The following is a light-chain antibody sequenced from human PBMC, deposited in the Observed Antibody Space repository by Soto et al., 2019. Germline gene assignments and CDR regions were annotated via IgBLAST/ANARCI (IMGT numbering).Light chain of an antibody. CDR1: QSISSY. J-gene: IGKJ3*01. CDR3: HQRSTWPFT. Sequence: EIVLTQSPATLSLSPGERATLSCRASQSISSYLAWYQQKPDQAPRLLIYDASNRATGIPARFSGSGSGTDFTLTISSLEPEDFAVYYCHQRSTWPFTFGPVTKVDIK. CDR2: DAS. V-gene: IGKV3-11*01.